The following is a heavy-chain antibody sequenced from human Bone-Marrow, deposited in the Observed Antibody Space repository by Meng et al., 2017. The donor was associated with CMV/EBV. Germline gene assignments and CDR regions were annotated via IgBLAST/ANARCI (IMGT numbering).Heavy chain of an antibody. V-gene: IGHV3-30*02. D-gene: IGHD1-1*01. CDR2: IRFDGSDN. Sequence: GESLKISCAASGFTFSVYAMHWVRQAPGKGLEWVAFIRFDGSDNYYADSVQGRFTISRDNSNNTLYLQMSSLRAEDTAVYYRAKGLRGRINWPYYFDYWGQGTLVTVSS. CDR3: AKGLRGRINWPYYFDY. J-gene: IGHJ4*02. CDR1: GFTFSVYA.